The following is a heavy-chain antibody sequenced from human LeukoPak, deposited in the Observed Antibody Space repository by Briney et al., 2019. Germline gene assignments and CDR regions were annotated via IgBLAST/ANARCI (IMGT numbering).Heavy chain of an antibody. CDR3: ARHPEPGYCSSTSCHESYFDY. CDR2: ISGSGGST. V-gene: IGHV3-23*01. CDR1: GFTLSSFA. J-gene: IGHJ4*02. Sequence: GGSLRLSCAASGFTLSSFAMSWVRQAPGKGLEWVSAISGSGGSTYYTDSVKGRFTISRDNSKNTLYLQMNSLRAEDTAVYYCARHPEPGYCSSTSCHESYFDYWGQGTLVTVSS. D-gene: IGHD2-2*01.